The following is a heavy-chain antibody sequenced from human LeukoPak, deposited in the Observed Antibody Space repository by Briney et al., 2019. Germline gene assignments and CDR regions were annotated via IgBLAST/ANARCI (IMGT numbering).Heavy chain of an antibody. CDR2: IYYSGST. J-gene: IGHJ4*02. Sequence: SETLSLTCTVSGGSISSYYWSWIRQPPGKGLEGIGYIYYSGSTNYNPSLKSRLTISVDASKNQFSLKLSSVTATDTAVYYCASLTTVTQGYFDSWGPGTLVTVSS. V-gene: IGHV4-59*08. D-gene: IGHD4-17*01. CDR1: GGSISSYY. CDR3: ASLTTVTQGYFDS.